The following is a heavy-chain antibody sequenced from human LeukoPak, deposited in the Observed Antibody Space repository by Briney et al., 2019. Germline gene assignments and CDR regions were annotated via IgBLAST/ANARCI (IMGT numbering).Heavy chain of an antibody. Sequence: PGGSLRLSCAASGFTVSSNYMSWVRQAPGKGLEWVPVIYSGDSTYYADSVKGRFTISRDNSKNTLYLQMNSLRAEDTAVYYCASLSPLYYDSSGYSYWGQGTLVTVSS. V-gene: IGHV3-53*01. CDR1: GFTVSSNY. J-gene: IGHJ4*02. D-gene: IGHD3-22*01. CDR3: ASLSPLYYDSSGYSY. CDR2: IYSGDST.